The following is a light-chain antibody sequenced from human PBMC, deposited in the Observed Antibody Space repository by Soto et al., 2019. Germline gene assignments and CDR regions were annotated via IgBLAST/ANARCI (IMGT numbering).Light chain of an antibody. CDR2: EVS. CDR3: SSYTSSSTVE. Sequence: QSALTQPPSVSGSPGQSVTISCTGTSSDVGSYNRVSWYQQPPGTAPKLIIYEVSNRPSGVPDRFSGSKSGNTAPLTISGLQAEDEADYYCSSYTSSSTVEFGGGTKLTVL. J-gene: IGLJ2*01. V-gene: IGLV2-18*02. CDR1: SSDVGSYNR.